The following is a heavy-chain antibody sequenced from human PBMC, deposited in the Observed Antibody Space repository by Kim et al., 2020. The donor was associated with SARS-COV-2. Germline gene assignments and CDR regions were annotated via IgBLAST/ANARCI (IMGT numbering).Heavy chain of an antibody. CDR1: GGSFSGYY. D-gene: IGHD4-17*01. V-gene: IGHV4-34*01. CDR3: ARVNYGDYGLYYYYYGMDV. J-gene: IGHJ6*02. CDR2: INHSGST. Sequence: SETLSLTCAVYGGSFSGYYWSWIRQPPGKGLEWIGEINHSGSTNYNPSLKSRVTISVDTSKNQFSLKLSSVTAADTAVYYCARVNYGDYGLYYYYYGMDVWGQGTTVTVSS.